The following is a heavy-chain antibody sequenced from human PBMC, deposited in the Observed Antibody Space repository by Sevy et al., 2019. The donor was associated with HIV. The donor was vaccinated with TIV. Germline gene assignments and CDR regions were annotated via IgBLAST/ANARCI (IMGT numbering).Heavy chain of an antibody. V-gene: IGHV3-33*06. CDR1: GFTFSSYA. D-gene: IGHD3-22*01. J-gene: IGHJ4*02. CDR3: AKGTNYYDRSGYFSMASWDY. Sequence: GGPLRLSCVASGFTFSSYAMHWVRQAPGKGLEWVAVIWYDGSNKYYADSVKGRFTISRDNSKNTLKLQMDSRRAEDTAMYYCAKGTNYYDRSGYFSMASWDYWGQGALVTVSS. CDR2: IWYDGSNK.